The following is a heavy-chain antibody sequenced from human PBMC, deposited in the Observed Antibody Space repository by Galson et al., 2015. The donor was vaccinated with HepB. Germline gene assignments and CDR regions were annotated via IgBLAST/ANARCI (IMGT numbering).Heavy chain of an antibody. Sequence: SMRLSCAASGFTFSSYSMNWVRQAPGKGLEWVSSISSSSSYIYYADSVKGRFTISRDNAKNSLYLQMNSLRAEDTAVYYCARDHAHGRYFDPWGQGTLVTVSS. CDR3: ARDHAHGRYFDP. CDR1: GFTFSSYS. D-gene: IGHD2-8*01. J-gene: IGHJ5*02. CDR2: ISSSSSYI. V-gene: IGHV3-21*01.